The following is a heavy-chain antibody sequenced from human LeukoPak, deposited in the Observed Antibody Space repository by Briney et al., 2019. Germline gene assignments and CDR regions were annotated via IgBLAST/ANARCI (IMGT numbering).Heavy chain of an antibody. CDR2: IIPIFGTA. D-gene: IGHD5-12*01. J-gene: IGHJ4*02. CDR1: GYRFTSYG. Sequence: SVKVSCKASGYRFTSYGISWVRQAPGQGLEWMGGIIPIFGTANYAQKFQGRVTITADESTSTAYMELSSLRSEDTAVYYCARDVATYFDYWGQGTLVTVSS. V-gene: IGHV1-69*13. CDR3: ARDVATYFDY.